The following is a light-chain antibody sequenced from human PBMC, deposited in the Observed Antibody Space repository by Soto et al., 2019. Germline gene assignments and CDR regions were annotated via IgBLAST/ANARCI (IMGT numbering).Light chain of an antibody. Sequence: QSVLTQPASVSGSPGQSITISCTGTSSDVGGYNYVSWYQQHPGKAPKFLIYEVSNRPSGVSNRFSGSKSGNTASLTISGLQAEDEADYYCSSYKSSSNYVFGTGTKVTVL. CDR2: EVS. CDR1: SSDVGGYNY. CDR3: SSYKSSSNYV. V-gene: IGLV2-14*01. J-gene: IGLJ1*01.